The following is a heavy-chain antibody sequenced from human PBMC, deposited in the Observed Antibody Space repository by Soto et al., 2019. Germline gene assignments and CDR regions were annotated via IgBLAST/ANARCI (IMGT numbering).Heavy chain of an antibody. Sequence: GASVKVSCKASGYTFTHFYITWVRQAPGQGLEWMGAISPHNFNTNYAQKFRGRVTLTTEKSTNTAYMDLRSLTSDDTAVYYCARDEGGYDTLTGYYKAHQFDYWRQGVPVTVSS. CDR1: GYTFTHFY. V-gene: IGHV1-18*01. CDR2: ISPHNFNT. D-gene: IGHD3-9*01. J-gene: IGHJ4*02. CDR3: ARDEGGYDTLTGYYKAHQFDY.